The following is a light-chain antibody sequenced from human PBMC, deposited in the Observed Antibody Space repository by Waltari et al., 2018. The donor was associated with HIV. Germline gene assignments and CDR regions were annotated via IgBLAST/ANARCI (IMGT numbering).Light chain of an antibody. CDR2: GAS. J-gene: IGKJ1*01. V-gene: IGKV4-1*01. CDR1: QCLLYSSSNENY. Sequence: IVLIQSRDSLAVSLSERVILNCISSQCLLYSSSNENYLAWYQQKPGQSPKLLIYGASTREAEIPDRCSGSGAGADFTLTISSLQAEDVAIYYCQQYCSTPPGTFGRGTKVEI. CDR3: QQYCSTPPGT.